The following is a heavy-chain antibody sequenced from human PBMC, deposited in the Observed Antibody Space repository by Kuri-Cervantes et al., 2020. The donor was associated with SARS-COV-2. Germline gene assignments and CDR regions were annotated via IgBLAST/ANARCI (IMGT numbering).Heavy chain of an antibody. V-gene: IGHV4-34*01. CDR3: ARVRVGSSRPVDY. D-gene: IGHD6-13*01. CDR2: INHSGST. CDR1: GGSFSGYS. Sequence: SETLSLTCAVYGGSFSGYSWGWIRQPPGKGLEWIGEINHSGSTNYNPSLKSRVTISVDTSKNQFSLKLSSVTAADTAVYYCARVRVGSSRPVDYWGQGTLVTVSS. J-gene: IGHJ4*02.